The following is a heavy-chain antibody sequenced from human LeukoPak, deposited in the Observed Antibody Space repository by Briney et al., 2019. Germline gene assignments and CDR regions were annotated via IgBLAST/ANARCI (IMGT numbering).Heavy chain of an antibody. Sequence: ASVKVSCKASGYTFTSYYMHWVRQAPGQGLEWMGIINPSDGSTTYAQRFQGRVTLTRDTSTSTVYMELSSLRSEDTAVYYCARGDSSGWYYTYYFDYWGQGTLVTVSS. J-gene: IGHJ4*02. V-gene: IGHV1-46*01. CDR3: ARGDSSGWYYTYYFDY. CDR1: GYTFTSYY. CDR2: INPSDGST. D-gene: IGHD6-19*01.